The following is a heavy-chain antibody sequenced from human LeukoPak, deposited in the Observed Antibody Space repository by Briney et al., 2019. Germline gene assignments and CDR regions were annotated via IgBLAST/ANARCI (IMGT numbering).Heavy chain of an antibody. D-gene: IGHD4-17*01. V-gene: IGHV3-30*04. CDR1: GFPFSSYA. J-gene: IGHJ4*02. Sequence: HPGGSLRLSCSASGFPFSSYAMHWVRQAPGKGLEWVAVISYDGSNKYSADSVKGRFTISRGNSKNTLYLQMNSQRPEDTAVYYCATDHGFHYGAYFDYWGQGTLVTVSS. CDR3: ATDHGFHYGAYFDY. CDR2: ISYDGSNK.